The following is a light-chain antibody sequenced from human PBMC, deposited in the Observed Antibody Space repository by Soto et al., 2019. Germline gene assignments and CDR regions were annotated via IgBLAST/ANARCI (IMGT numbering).Light chain of an antibody. CDR2: EGS. CDR1: SSDVGSYNL. Sequence: QSALTQPASVSGSPGQSITISCTGTSSDVGSYNLVSWYQQHPGKAPKLMIYEGSKRPSGVSNRFSGSKSGNTASLTISGLQAEDEADYYCSSYTSSSTAAVFGGGTQLTVL. CDR3: SSYTSSSTAAV. V-gene: IGLV2-14*02. J-gene: IGLJ7*01.